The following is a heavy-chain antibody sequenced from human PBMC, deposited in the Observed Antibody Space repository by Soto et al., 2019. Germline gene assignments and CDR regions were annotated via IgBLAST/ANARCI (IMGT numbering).Heavy chain of an antibody. CDR3: ARDSPQADCSSTSCYVYDWFDP. J-gene: IGHJ5*02. D-gene: IGHD2-2*01. CDR2: IKQDGSEK. V-gene: IGHV3-7*01. Sequence: GGSLRLSCAASGFTFSSYWMSWVRQAPGKGLEWVANIKQDGSEKYYVDSVKGRFTISRDNAKNSLYLQMNSLRAEDTAVYYCARDSPQADCSSTSCYVYDWFDPWGQGTLVTVSS. CDR1: GFTFSSYW.